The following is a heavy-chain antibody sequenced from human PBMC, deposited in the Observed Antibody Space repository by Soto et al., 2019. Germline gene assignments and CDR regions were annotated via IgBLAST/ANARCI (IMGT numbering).Heavy chain of an antibody. CDR3: ARDAGSIYSSSWYWFDP. CDR1: GFTFSSYA. J-gene: IGHJ5*02. CDR2: ISYDGSNK. D-gene: IGHD6-13*01. V-gene: IGHV3-30-3*01. Sequence: QVQLVESGGGVVQPGRSLRLSCAASGFTFSSYAMHWVRQAPGKGLEWVAVISYDGSNKYYADSVKGRFTISSDNSKNTLYLPMNSLRAEDTAVYYCARDAGSIYSSSWYWFDPWGQGTLVTVSS.